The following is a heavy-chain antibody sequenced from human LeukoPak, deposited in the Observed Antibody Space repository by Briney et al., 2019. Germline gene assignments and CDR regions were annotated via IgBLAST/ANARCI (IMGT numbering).Heavy chain of an antibody. D-gene: IGHD5-18*01. CDR3: ASYIVGGYGYGSEY. CDR2: IYPADSDT. J-gene: IGHJ4*02. Sequence: GESLKISCDASWGGFSSFWIGCGRQMPGKGLEWMGIIYPADSDTRYSPSFQGQVTISADKSISTAYLHWISMTARGSATYDDASYIVGGYGYGSEYWGQGTLVTVSS. V-gene: IGHV5-51*01. CDR1: WGGFSSFW.